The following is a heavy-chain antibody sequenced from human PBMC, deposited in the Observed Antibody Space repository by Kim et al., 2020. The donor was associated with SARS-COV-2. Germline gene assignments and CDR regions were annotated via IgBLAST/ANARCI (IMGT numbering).Heavy chain of an antibody. V-gene: IGHV4-34*01. D-gene: IGHD3-10*01. CDR1: GGSFSGYY. CDR3: ARGQGGSGSYSRGGDY. J-gene: IGHJ4*02. CDR2: INHSGST. Sequence: SETLSLTCAVYGGSFSGYYWSWIRQPPGKGLEWIGEINHSGSTNYNPSLKSRVTISVDTSKNQFSLKLSSVTAADTAVYYCARGQGGSGSYSRGGDYWGQGTLVTVSS.